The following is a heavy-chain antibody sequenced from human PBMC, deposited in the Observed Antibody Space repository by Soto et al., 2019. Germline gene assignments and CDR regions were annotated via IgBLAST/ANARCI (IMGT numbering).Heavy chain of an antibody. Sequence: GGSLRLSCAASGFTFSSYAMHWVRQAPGKGLEWVAVISYDGSNKYYADSVKGRFTISRDNSKNTLYLQMNSLRAEDTAVYYCASTIVDTAMVGYYYYGMDVWGQGTTVTVSS. V-gene: IGHV3-30-3*01. J-gene: IGHJ6*02. CDR2: ISYDGSNK. CDR3: ASTIVDTAMVGYYYYGMDV. CDR1: GFTFSSYA. D-gene: IGHD5-18*01.